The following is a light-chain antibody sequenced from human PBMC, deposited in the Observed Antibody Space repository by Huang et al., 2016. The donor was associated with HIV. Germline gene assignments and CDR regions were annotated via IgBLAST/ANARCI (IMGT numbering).Light chain of an antibody. CDR3: QQYGSSPPWT. CDR2: GAS. V-gene: IGKV3-20*01. Sequence: EIVLTQSPGTLSLAPGERATLSCRASQRVSSSYLAWYQQKPGQAPRLLIYGASSMATGIPDRFSGSGSGTDFTLTIIRREPEDFAVYYCQQYGSSPPWTFGQGTKVEIK. J-gene: IGKJ1*01. CDR1: QRVSSSY.